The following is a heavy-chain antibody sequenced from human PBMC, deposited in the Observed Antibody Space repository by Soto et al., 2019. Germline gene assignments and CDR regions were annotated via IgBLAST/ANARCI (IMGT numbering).Heavy chain of an antibody. CDR1: VESLGGSY. CDR2: INHTGGT. D-gene: IGHD3-10*01. J-gene: IGHJ4*02. CDR3: ATGFGRLLDD. V-gene: IGHV4-34*01. Sequence: PSKSRSRTRIPAVESLGGSYRGWIRQPPGGGLQWIAEINHTGGTYYNPSLKSRVAISVDTSRARFSLQLTSVTAADTAVYFRATGFGRLLDDWGQGALFTVP.